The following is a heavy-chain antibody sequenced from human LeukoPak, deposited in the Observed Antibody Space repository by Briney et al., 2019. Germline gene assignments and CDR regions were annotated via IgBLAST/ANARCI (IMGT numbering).Heavy chain of an antibody. D-gene: IGHD3-10*01. V-gene: IGHV3-48*01. CDR3: ARGVKGSNAY. J-gene: IGHJ4*02. Sequence: PGGSLRLSCAASGFTFSTYSMNWVRQAPGKGLVWVSYISSSGNTIYYADSVKGRFTISRDNAENSLYLQMNSLRAEDTAVYYCARGVKGSNAYWGQGTLVTVSS. CDR2: ISSSGNTI. CDR1: GFTFSTYS.